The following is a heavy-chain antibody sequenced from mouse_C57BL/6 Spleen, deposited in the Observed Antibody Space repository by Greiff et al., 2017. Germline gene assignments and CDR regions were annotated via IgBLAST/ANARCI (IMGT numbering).Heavy chain of an antibody. J-gene: IGHJ2*01. CDR3: ARGTVVATDY. CDR2: INPGSGGT. D-gene: IGHD1-1*01. Sequence: VQGVESGAELVRPGTSVKVSCKASGYAFTNYLIEWVKQRPGQGLEWIGVINPGSGGTNYNEKFKGKATLTADKSSSTAYMQLSSLTSEDSAVYFCARGTVVATDYWGQGTTLTVSS. CDR1: GYAFTNYL. V-gene: IGHV1-54*01.